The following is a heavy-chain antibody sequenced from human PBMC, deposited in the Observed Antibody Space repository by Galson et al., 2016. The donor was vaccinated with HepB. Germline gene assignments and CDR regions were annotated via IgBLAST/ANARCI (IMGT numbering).Heavy chain of an antibody. CDR3: VQGSTAPAV. CDR1: GFRFSGYG. V-gene: IGHV3-23*01. Sequence: SLRLSCAASGFRFSGYGMTWVRQAPGKGLEVVSSISRSGDSTDYADSVKGRFTISRDNSKNTLSLQMNSLTADDTAIYYCVQGSTAPAVWGKGTTVTVSS. CDR2: ISRSGDST. J-gene: IGHJ6*04. D-gene: IGHD1-26*01.